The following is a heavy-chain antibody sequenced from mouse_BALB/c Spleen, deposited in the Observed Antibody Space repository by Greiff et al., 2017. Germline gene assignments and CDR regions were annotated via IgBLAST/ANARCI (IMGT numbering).Heavy chain of an antibody. CDR2: ISSGSSTI. D-gene: IGHD2-4*01. Sequence: DVQLVESGGGLVQPGGSRKLSCAASGFTFSSFGMHWVRQAPEKGLEWVAYISSGSSTIYYADTVKGRFTISRDNPKNTLFLQMTSLRSEDTAMYYCARGTMITAGAMDYWGQGTSVTVSS. CDR3: ARGTMITAGAMDY. V-gene: IGHV5-17*02. J-gene: IGHJ4*01. CDR1: GFTFSSFG.